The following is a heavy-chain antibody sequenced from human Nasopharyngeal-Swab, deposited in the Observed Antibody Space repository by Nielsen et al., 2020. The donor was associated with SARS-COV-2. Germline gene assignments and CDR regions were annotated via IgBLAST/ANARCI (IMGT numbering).Heavy chain of an antibody. CDR3: ARGLYYYYYYYMDV. Sequence: GESLKTSCAASGFTFSDYYMSWIRQAPGKGLEWVSYISSSGSTIYYADSVKGRFTISRDNAKNSLYLQMNSLRAEDTAVYYCARGLYYYYYYYMDVWGKGTTVTVSS. CDR2: ISSSGSTI. V-gene: IGHV3-11*04. CDR1: GFTFSDYY. J-gene: IGHJ6*03. D-gene: IGHD2-15*01.